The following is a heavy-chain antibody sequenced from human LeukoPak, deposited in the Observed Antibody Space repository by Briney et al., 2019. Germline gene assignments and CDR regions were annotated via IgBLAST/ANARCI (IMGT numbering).Heavy chain of an antibody. Sequence: PGGSLRLSCAASGFTFSDHYMDWVRQAPGKGLEWVGRTRNKANSYTTEYAASVKGRFTTSRDDSKNSLYLQMNSLKTEDTAVYYCAREVATHLYYFDYWGQGTLVTVSS. CDR1: GFTFSDHY. CDR3: AREVATHLYYFDY. CDR2: TRNKANSYTT. J-gene: IGHJ4*02. V-gene: IGHV3-72*01. D-gene: IGHD5-12*01.